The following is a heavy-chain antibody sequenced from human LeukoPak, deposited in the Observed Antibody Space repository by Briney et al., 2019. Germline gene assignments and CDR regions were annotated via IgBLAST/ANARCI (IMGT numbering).Heavy chain of an antibody. V-gene: IGHV4-59*01. Sequence: KTSETLPLTCAVSGGSISSYYWSWIRQPPGKGLEWIGYIYYSGSTNYNPSLKSRVTISVDTPKNQFSLKLSSVTAADTAVYYCAREGSGSYYTGGIDYWGQGTLVTVSS. CDR3: AREGSGSYYTGGIDY. CDR2: IYYSGST. J-gene: IGHJ4*02. D-gene: IGHD1-26*01. CDR1: GGSISSYY.